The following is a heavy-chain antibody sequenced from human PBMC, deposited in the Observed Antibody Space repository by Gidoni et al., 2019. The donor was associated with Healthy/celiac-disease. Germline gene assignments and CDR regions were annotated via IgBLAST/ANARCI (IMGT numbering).Heavy chain of an antibody. CDR3: ARHLPSFGVVINTHSWFDP. V-gene: IGHV4-39*01. CDR1: VGSISSSSYY. D-gene: IGHD3-3*01. J-gene: IGHJ5*02. Sequence: QLQLQESGPGRVKPSETLYLTCTVSVGSISSSSYYWGWIRQPPGKGLEWIGSIYYSGSTYYNPSLKSRVTISVYTSKNQFSLKLSSVTAADTAVYYCARHLPSFGVVINTHSWFDPWGQGTLVTVSS. CDR2: IYYSGST.